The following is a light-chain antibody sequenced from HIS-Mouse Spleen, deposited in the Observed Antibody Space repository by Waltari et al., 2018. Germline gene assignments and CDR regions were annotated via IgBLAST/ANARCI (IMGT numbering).Light chain of an antibody. J-gene: IGLJ2*01. CDR1: SSDVGGYNY. CDR3: CSYAGSYTLV. V-gene: IGLV2-11*01. CDR2: DVS. Sequence: QSALTQPRSVSGSPGQSVTIPCTGISSDVGGYNYVSRYQQPPGKSPKLMIYDVSKRPSGVPDRFSGSKSGNTASLTISGLQAEDEADYYCCSYAGSYTLVFGGGTKLTVL.